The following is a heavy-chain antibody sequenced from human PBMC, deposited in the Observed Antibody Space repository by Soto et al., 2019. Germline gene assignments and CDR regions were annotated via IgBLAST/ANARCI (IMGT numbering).Heavy chain of an antibody. J-gene: IGHJ3*02. Sequence: GASVKVSCAASGFTFSSYGMHWVRQAPGKGLEWVAVISYDGSNKYYADSVKGRFTISRDNSKNTLYLQMNSLRAEDTAVYYCAKTSSTIGAFDIWGQGTMVTVSS. V-gene: IGHV3-30*18. CDR1: GFTFSSYG. CDR3: AKTSSTIGAFDI. CDR2: ISYDGSNK. D-gene: IGHD2-2*01.